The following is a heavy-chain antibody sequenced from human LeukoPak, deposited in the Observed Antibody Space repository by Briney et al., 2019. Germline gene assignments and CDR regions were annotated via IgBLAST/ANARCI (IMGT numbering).Heavy chain of an antibody. J-gene: IGHJ5*02. Sequence: SETLSLTCTVSGGSISSYYRSWIRQPPGKGLEWIGYIYYSGSTNYNPSLKSRVTISVDTSKNQFSLKLSSVTAADTAVYYCARGPTDSSGYYYGGYNWFDPWGQGTLVTVSS. CDR2: IYYSGST. D-gene: IGHD3-22*01. CDR3: ARGPTDSSGYYYGGYNWFDP. CDR1: GGSISSYY. V-gene: IGHV4-59*01.